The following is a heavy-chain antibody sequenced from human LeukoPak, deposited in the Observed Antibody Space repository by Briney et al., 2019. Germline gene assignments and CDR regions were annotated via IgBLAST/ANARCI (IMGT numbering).Heavy chain of an antibody. CDR2: INPSGGQT. V-gene: IGHV1-46*01. CDR1: GYTFTRYY. CDR3: ARDWNWGSSDAFDI. J-gene: IGHJ3*02. Sequence: ASVKVSCKASGYTFTRYYLHWVRQAPGQGPEWMGIINPSGGQTNYAQKFQGRVTVTRDTSTSTVYMELSSLRSEDTAVYYCARDWNWGSSDAFDIWGQGTMVTVSS. D-gene: IGHD7-27*01.